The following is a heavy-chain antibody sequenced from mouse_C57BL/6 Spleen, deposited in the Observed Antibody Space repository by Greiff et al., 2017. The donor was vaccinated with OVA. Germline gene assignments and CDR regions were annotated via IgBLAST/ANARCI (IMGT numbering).Heavy chain of an antibody. D-gene: IGHD1-1*01. CDR3: ARSFTTVVAYYAMDY. CDR2: INPSNGGT. V-gene: IGHV1-53*01. Sequence: VQLQQPGPELVKPGASVKLSCKASGYTFTSYWMHWVKQRPGQGLEWIGNINPSNGGTNYNEKFKSKATLTVDKSSSTAYMQLSSLTSEDSAVYYCARSFTTVVAYYAMDYWGQGTSVTVSS. J-gene: IGHJ4*01. CDR1: GYTFTSYW.